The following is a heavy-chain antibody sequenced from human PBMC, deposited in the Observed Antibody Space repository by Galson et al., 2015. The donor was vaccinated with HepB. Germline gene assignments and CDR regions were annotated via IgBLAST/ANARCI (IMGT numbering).Heavy chain of an antibody. D-gene: IGHD6-19*01. J-gene: IGHJ4*02. CDR2: IKQDGSEK. V-gene: IGHV3-7*03. CDR3: ARGFSSGSGYFDY. CDR1: GFTFSSYW. Sequence: SLRLSCAASGFTFSSYWMSWVRQAPGKGLEWVANIKQDGSEKYYVDSVKGRFTISRDNAKNSLYLQMNSLRAEDTAVYYCARGFSSGSGYFDYWGQGTLVTVSS.